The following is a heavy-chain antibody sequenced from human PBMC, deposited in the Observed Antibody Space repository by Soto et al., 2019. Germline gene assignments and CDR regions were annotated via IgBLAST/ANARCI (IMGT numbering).Heavy chain of an antibody. J-gene: IGHJ4*02. CDR1: GFTFSSYW. D-gene: IGHD4-17*01. Sequence: GGSLRLSCAASGFTFSSYWMSWVRQAPGKGLEWVANIKQDGSEKYYVDSVKGRFTISRDNAKNSLYLQMNSLRAEDTAVYYCAREGPRLDNDYGDSTFDYWGQGTLVTVSS. CDR3: AREGPRLDNDYGDSTFDY. V-gene: IGHV3-7*01. CDR2: IKQDGSEK.